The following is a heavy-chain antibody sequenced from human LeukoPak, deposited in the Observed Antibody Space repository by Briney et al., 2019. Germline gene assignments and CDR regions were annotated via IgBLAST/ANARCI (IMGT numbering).Heavy chain of an antibody. J-gene: IGHJ4*02. V-gene: IGHV1-3*01. CDR3: ARGGYDILTGYSLTYFDY. CDR1: GYTFTSYA. Sequence: ASVKVSCKASGYTFTSYALHWVRQAPGQRLEWMGWINAGNGNTKYSQKFQGRVTITRDTSASTAYMELGSLRSEDTAVYYCARGGYDILTGYSLTYFDYWGQGTLVTVSS. CDR2: INAGNGNT. D-gene: IGHD3-9*01.